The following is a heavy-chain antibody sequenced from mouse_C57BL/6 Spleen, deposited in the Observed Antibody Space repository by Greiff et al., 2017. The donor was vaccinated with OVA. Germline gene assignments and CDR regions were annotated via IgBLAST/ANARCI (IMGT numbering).Heavy chain of an antibody. Sequence: VQLQESGPELVKPGASVKISCKASGYTFTDYYINWVKQRPGQGLEWIGWIFPGSGSTYYNEKFKGKATLTVDKSSSTAYMLLSSLTSEDSAVYCCARGNYDGSSPGYFDYWGQGTTLTVSS. J-gene: IGHJ2*01. CDR2: IFPGSGST. D-gene: IGHD1-1*01. CDR3: ARGNYDGSSPGYFDY. V-gene: IGHV1-75*01. CDR1: GYTFTDYY.